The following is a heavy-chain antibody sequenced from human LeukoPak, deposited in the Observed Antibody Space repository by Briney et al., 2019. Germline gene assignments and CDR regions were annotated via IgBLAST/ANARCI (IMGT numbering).Heavy chain of an antibody. V-gene: IGHV3-33*01. Sequence: GGSLRLSCAASGFTFSSYGMHWVRQAPGKGLEWVAVIWYDGSNKYYADSVKGRFTISRDNSKNTLYLQMNSLRAEDTAVYYCARDHAARPLDYWGQGTLVTVSS. CDR2: IWYDGSNK. D-gene: IGHD6-6*01. J-gene: IGHJ4*02. CDR3: ARDHAARPLDY. CDR1: GFTFSSYG.